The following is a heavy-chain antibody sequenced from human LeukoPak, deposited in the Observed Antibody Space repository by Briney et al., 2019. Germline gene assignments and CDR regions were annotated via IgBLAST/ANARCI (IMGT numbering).Heavy chain of an antibody. CDR1: GGTFSSYA. D-gene: IGHD2-15*01. CDR3: ARVMVAATHPDY. J-gene: IGHJ4*02. CDR2: IIPIFGTA. V-gene: IGHV1-69*13. Sequence: ASVKVPCKASGGTFSSYAISWVRQAPGQGLEWMGGIIPIFGTANYAQKFQGRVTITADESTSTAYMELSSLRSEDTAVYYCARVMVAATHPDYWGQGTLVTVSS.